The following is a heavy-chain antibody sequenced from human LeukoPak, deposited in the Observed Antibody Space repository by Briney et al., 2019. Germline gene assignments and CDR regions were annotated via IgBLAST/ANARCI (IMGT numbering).Heavy chain of an antibody. D-gene: IGHD6-6*01. V-gene: IGHV1-18*01. CDR1: GYIFTTYG. J-gene: IGHJ5*02. Sequence: ASVKVSCKASGYIFTTYGLSWVRQAPGQGLEWMGWISPYDGNTKYAQKLQDRVSLTTDTSTSTAYLEVRSLRSDDTAVYYCANTHSSSSVGWFDPWGQGTLVTVSS. CDR3: ANTHSSSSVGWFDP. CDR2: ISPYDGNT.